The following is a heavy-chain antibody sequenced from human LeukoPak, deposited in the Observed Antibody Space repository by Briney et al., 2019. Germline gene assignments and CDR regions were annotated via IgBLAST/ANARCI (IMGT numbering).Heavy chain of an antibody. J-gene: IGHJ3*02. D-gene: IGHD3-22*01. V-gene: IGHV4-39*01. CDR3: ARGLRTFDSSGYYLPDAFGI. CDR2: IHYSGST. CDR1: GGSIRTSDYY. Sequence: KPSETLSLTCTVSGGSIRTSDYYWAWIRQPPGRGLEWIGTIHYSGSTFYKPPLKSRLTVSAHTSRNQFYMKLSSVTAADTAVYYCARGLRTFDSSGYYLPDAFGIWGQGTMVTVSS.